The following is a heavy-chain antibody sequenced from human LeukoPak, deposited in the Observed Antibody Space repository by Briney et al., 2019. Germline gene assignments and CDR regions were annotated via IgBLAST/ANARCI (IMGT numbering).Heavy chain of an antibody. CDR1: GFPFANTW. D-gene: IGHD3-10*01. Sequence: GGSLRLSCAASGFPFANTWMHWVRQAPGKGLVWVSLINNDGSSTNYADSVKGRFTISRHNAKNTLHLQMNSLRAEDTAVYFCVIGGTYGSGSWGQGTLVTVSS. J-gene: IGHJ4*02. V-gene: IGHV3-74*01. CDR3: VIGGTYGSGS. CDR2: INNDGSST.